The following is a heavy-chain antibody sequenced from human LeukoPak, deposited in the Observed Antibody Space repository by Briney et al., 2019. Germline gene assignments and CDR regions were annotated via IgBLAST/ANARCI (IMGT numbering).Heavy chain of an antibody. V-gene: IGHV4-34*01. J-gene: IGHJ4*02. Sequence: SETLSLTCAVYGGSFSGYYWSWIRQPPGKGLEWIGEINHRRSTNYNPSLKSRVTISVDTSKNQFSLKLSSVTAADTAVYYCARDLSWSGHGGYWGQGTLVTVSS. D-gene: IGHD3-3*01. CDR1: GGSFSGYY. CDR3: ARDLSWSGHGGY. CDR2: INHRRST.